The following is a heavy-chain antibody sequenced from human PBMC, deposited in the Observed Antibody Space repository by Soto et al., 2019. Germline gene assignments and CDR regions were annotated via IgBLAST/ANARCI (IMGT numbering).Heavy chain of an antibody. CDR2: INAGNGNT. J-gene: IGHJ4*02. CDR3: AREDIVLMVYAFDY. Sequence: ASVKVSCKASGGTFSSYAISWVRQAPGQGLEWMGGINAGNGNTKYSQKFQGRVTITRDTSASTAYMELSSLRSEDTAVYYCAREDIVLMVYAFDYWGQGTLVTVSS. V-gene: IGHV1-3*01. D-gene: IGHD2-8*01. CDR1: GGTFSSYA.